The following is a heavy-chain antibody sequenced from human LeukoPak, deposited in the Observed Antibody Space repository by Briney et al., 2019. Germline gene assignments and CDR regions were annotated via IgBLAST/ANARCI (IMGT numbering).Heavy chain of an antibody. D-gene: IGHD1-26*01. V-gene: IGHV3-7*01. CDR2: IKYDGRET. J-gene: IGHJ4*02. CDR3: ARYLNSGPEDF. Sequence: QPGGSLRLSCEATGFTFSNYWMSWFRQAPGKGLEWVANIKYDGRETQYVDSVKGRFTISRDNAKNSVFLQMNSLRAEETAVYYCARYLNSGPEDFWGQGNLVTVSS. CDR1: GFTFSNYW.